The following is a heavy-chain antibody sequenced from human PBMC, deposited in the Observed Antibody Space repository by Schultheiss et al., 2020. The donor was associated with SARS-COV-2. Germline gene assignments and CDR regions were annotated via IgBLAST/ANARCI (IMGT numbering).Heavy chain of an antibody. V-gene: IGHV1-2*04. Sequence: ASVKVSCKASGYTFTGYYMHWVRQAPGQGLEWMGWINPNSGGTNYAQKFQGWVTMTRDTSISTAYMELSRLRSDDTAVYYCARDRGLGSFYFDSWGQGTLVTVSS. CDR3: ARDRGLGSFYFDS. J-gene: IGHJ4*02. CDR2: INPNSGGT. CDR1: GYTFTGYY. D-gene: IGHD3-10*01.